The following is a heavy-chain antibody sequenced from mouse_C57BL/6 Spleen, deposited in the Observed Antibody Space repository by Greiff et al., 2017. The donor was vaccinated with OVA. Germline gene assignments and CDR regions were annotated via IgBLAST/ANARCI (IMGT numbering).Heavy chain of an antibody. CDR2: INPNNGGT. Sequence: EVKLMASGPELVKPGASVKMSCKASGYTFTDYYMHWVKQSHGKGLVWIGYINPNNGGTSYNQKFKGKATLTVNKSTSTAYMELRSLTSEDSAVYYWARWRDWDDYWGQGTTLTVSS. V-gene: IGHV1-22*01. J-gene: IGHJ2*01. D-gene: IGHD4-1*01. CDR1: GYTFTDYY. CDR3: ARWRDWDDY.